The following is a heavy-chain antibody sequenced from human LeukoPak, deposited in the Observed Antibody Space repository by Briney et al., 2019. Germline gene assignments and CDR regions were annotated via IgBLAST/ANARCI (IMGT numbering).Heavy chain of an antibody. J-gene: IGHJ5*02. D-gene: IGHD2-2*01. V-gene: IGHV4-61*01. CDR3: ARDEGYCNSTSCYRLFDP. CDR2: IYYSGST. CDR1: GGSVSSGSYY. Sequence: PSETLPLTCTVSGGSVSSGSYYWSWIRQPPGKGMEWIGYIYYSGSTNYNPSLKSRVTISVDTSKNQFSLKLTSVTAADTAVYYCARDEGYCNSTSCYRLFDPWGQGTQVTVSS.